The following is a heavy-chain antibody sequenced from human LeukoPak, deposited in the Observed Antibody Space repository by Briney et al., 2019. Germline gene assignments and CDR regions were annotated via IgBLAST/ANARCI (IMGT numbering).Heavy chain of an antibody. CDR3: ARDRSYGSFGWFDP. Sequence: SVKVSCKASGGTFSSYAISWVRQAPGQGLEWMGGIIPIFGTANYAQKFQGRVTITTGESTSTAYMELSSLRSEDTAVYYCARDRSYGSFGWFDPWGQGTLVTVSS. CDR2: IIPIFGTA. J-gene: IGHJ5*02. CDR1: GGTFSSYA. D-gene: IGHD5-18*01. V-gene: IGHV1-69*05.